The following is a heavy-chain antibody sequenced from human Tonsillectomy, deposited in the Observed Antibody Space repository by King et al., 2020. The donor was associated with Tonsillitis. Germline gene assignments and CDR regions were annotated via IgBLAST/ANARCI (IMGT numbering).Heavy chain of an antibody. D-gene: IGHD2-21*01. CDR2: MYTSVSA. J-gene: IGHJ4*02. V-gene: IGHV4-61*02. Sequence: VQLQESGPGLVKPSQTLSLTCTVSGGSINSGSYSWGWIRQPAGRGLEWIGRMYTSVSANYNPSLKNRATLSVDTSKNQFSLKLSSVTAADTAIYYCASRASTDYWGQGVLVTVSS. CDR1: GGSINSGSYS. CDR3: ASRASTDY.